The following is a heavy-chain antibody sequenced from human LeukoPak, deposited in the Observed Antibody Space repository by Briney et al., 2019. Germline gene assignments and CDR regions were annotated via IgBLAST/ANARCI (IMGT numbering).Heavy chain of an antibody. Sequence: SVKVSCKASGGTFSSYAISWVRQAPGQGLEWMGGIIPIFGTANYAQKFQGRVTITADKSTSTAYMELSSLRSEDMAVYYCARGGIAMVRGVRGGAYYFDYWGQGTLVTVSS. D-gene: IGHD3-10*01. CDR1: GGTFSSYA. J-gene: IGHJ4*02. CDR3: ARGGIAMVRGVRGGAYYFDY. V-gene: IGHV1-69*06. CDR2: IIPIFGTA.